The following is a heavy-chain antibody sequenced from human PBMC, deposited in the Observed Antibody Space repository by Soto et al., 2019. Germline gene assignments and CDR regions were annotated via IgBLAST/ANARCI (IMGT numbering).Heavy chain of an antibody. CDR2: INSDGRTT. Sequence: EVQLVESGGGLVQPGGSLRLSCAGTGFTFSSYWIHWVRQAPGKGLEWVSRINSDGRTTNYADSVKGRFTISRDNAKNTLYLQMNSLRDEDTAVYYCATAGNYRFDYWGQGTLVTVSS. CDR3: ATAGNYRFDY. J-gene: IGHJ4*02. V-gene: IGHV3-74*01. CDR1: GFTFSSYW. D-gene: IGHD1-7*01.